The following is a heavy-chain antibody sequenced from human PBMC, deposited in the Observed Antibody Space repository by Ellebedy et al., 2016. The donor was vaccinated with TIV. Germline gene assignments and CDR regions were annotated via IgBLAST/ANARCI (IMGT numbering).Heavy chain of an antibody. J-gene: IGHJ4*02. CDR2: IDWDDDK. V-gene: IGHV2-70*11. D-gene: IGHD3-22*01. CDR1: GFSLSTSGMC. Sequence: SGPTLVKPTQTLTLTCTFSGFSLSTSGMCVSWIRQPPGKALEWLARIDWDDDKYYSTSLKTRLTISKDTSKNQVVLTMTNMDPVDTATYYCARTLNPTYYYDSSGPTFDYWGQGTLVTVSS. CDR3: ARTLNPTYYYDSSGPTFDY.